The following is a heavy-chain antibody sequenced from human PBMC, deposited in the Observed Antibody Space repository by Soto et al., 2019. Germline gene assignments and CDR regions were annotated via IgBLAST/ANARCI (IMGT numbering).Heavy chain of an antibody. CDR2: INHSGST. D-gene: IGHD2-2*01. J-gene: IGHJ4*02. CDR1: GVSFSGYY. CDR3: ARGPPQSCSRTSCYAGPFDY. V-gene: IGHV4-34*01. Sequence: QVQLQQWGAGLLKPSETLSLTCAVYGVSFSGYYWSWIRQPPGKGLEWIGEINHSGSTNYNPSLKRRVTISVDTSKHQGSLKLSSVTAADTAVYYCARGPPQSCSRTSCYAGPFDYWGQGTLVTVSS.